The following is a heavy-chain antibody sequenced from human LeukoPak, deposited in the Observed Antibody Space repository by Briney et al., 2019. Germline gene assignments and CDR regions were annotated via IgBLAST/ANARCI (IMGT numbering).Heavy chain of an antibody. CDR3: TRNPGRKFDF. V-gene: IGHV3-7*01. D-gene: IGHD3-10*01. CDR2: IKQDESEK. CDR1: GFTLKTYW. Sequence: GGSLRLSCEGSGFTLKTYWMSWVRKAPGKGLEWVANIKQDESEKYYVDSVKGRFTISRDNAKSSLYLQMNSLRVEDTAVYYCTRNPGRKFDFWGQGALVTVSS. J-gene: IGHJ4*02.